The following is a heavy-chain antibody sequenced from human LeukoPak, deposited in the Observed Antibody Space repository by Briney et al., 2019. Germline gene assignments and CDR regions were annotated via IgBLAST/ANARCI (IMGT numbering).Heavy chain of an antibody. J-gene: IGHJ3*02. CDR1: GYSFTSYW. V-gene: IGHV5-51*01. CDR3: ARPNHQLVRNDAFDI. Sequence: GESLKISRKSFGYSFTSYWIGWVRQMPGKGLEWMGIIYPGDSDTRYSPSFQGQVTISADKSISTAYLQWSSLKASDTAMYYCARPNHQLVRNDAFDIWGQGTMVTVSS. D-gene: IGHD6-13*01. CDR2: IYPGDSDT.